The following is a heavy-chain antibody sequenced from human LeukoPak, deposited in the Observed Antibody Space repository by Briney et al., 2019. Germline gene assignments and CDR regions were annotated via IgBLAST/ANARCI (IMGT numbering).Heavy chain of an antibody. CDR2: INHSGST. V-gene: IGHV4-34*01. D-gene: IGHD3-3*01. Sequence: SETLSLTCAAYGGSFSGYYWSWIRQPPGKGLEWIGEINHSGSTNYNPSLKSRVTISVDTSKNQFSLKLSSVTAADTAVYYCARGNGFWSGYSYFDYWGQGTLVTVSS. J-gene: IGHJ4*02. CDR3: ARGNGFWSGYSYFDY. CDR1: GGSFSGYY.